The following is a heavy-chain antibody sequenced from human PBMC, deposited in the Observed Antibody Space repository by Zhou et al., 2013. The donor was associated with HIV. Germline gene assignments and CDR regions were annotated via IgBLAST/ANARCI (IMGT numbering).Heavy chain of an antibody. CDR1: GYSINSDYY. V-gene: IGHV4-4*07. Sequence: QVQLQESGPGLVKPSATLSLTCTVSGYSINSDYYWSWIRQPAGKGLEWIGRIYLSGSTNYNPSLKSRVTMSVDTSKNQFSLKLSSVTAADTAVYYCARGGDYYSYGMDVWGQGTTVTVSS. J-gene: IGHJ6*02. CDR2: IYLSGST. CDR3: ARGGDYYSYGMDV. D-gene: IGHD3-16*01.